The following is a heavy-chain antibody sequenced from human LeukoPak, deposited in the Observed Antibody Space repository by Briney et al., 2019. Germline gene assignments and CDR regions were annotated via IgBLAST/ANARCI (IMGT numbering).Heavy chain of an antibody. Sequence: ASVKVSCKASGYTFTSYDINWVRQATGQGLEWMGWMNPNSGNRGYAQKFQGRVTITRNTSISTAYMELSSLRSEDTAVYYCARAPNDYTSYYYYYYMDVWGKGTTVTVSS. CDR1: GYTFTSYD. V-gene: IGHV1-8*03. CDR2: MNPNSGNR. J-gene: IGHJ6*03. CDR3: ARAPNDYTSYYYYYYMDV. D-gene: IGHD3-16*01.